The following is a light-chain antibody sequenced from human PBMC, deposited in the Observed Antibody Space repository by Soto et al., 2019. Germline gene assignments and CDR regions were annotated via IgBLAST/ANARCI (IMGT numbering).Light chain of an antibody. CDR2: EFN. Sequence: QSALTQPASVSGSPGQSITISCTGSTTDVGTYNYVSWYQHHPGKAPKLMIYEFNNRPSGISNRFSGSKSGNTASLTVSGLQAEDEADYYCSSYTNTGTLVLFGGGTKLTVL. V-gene: IGLV2-14*01. CDR3: SSYTNTGTLVL. J-gene: IGLJ2*01. CDR1: TTDVGTYNY.